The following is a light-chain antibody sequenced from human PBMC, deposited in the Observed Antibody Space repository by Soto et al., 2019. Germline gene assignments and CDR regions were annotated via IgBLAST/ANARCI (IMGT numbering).Light chain of an antibody. Sequence: EIVMTQSPATLSVSPGERATLSCRASQSVSSKLAWYQHKPGQTPRLLIYDTSTRATGVPTRFSGSRSGAEFTLTINSLQSEDFAVYYCQPYNNWPLTFGGGTKVDIK. CDR2: DTS. CDR1: QSVSSK. J-gene: IGKJ4*01. V-gene: IGKV3-15*01. CDR3: QPYNNWPLT.